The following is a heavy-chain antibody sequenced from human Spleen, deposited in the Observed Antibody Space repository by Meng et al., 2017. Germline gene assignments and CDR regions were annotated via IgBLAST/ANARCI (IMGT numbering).Heavy chain of an antibody. D-gene: IGHD4-17*01. CDR2: INHSGST. V-gene: IGHV4-34*02. CDR1: GGSFSGYC. J-gene: IGHJ4*02. CDR3: ARTNGDYLPVNY. Sequence: GQRQHVGAGLLKPSETLCLTCAVYGGSFSGYCWSWIRQPPGKGLEWIGEINHSGSTNYNPSLKSRVTISVDTSKNQFSLKLTSVTAADTAVYYCARTNGDYLPVNYWGQGTLVTVSS.